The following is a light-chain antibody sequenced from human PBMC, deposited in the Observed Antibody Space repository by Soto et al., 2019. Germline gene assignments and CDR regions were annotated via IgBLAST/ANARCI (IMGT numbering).Light chain of an antibody. CDR3: NQLESYPIT. V-gene: IGKV1-9*01. Sequence: IQLSPSPFSLSASLVDIVTITCRPSQRVHTCFAWCQHNAGKAPKRLIYASSTEQSGVHARFSGRRSGKDINLTISSRQAEDFETYYCNQLESYPITFGQGTRMEI. CDR1: QRVHTC. J-gene: IGKJ5*01. CDR2: ASS.